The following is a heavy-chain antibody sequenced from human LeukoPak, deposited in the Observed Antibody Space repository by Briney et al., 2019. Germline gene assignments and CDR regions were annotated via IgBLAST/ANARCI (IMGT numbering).Heavy chain of an antibody. Sequence: GGSLRLSCAASGFTFSSYAMSWVRQAPGKGLEWVSAISSSSSYIYYADPVKGRFTISRDNAKNSLYLQMNSLRAEDTAVYYCARDSKQSMDVWGKGTTVTVSS. CDR1: GFTFSSYA. CDR3: ARDSKQSMDV. J-gene: IGHJ6*03. V-gene: IGHV3-21*01. D-gene: IGHD1/OR15-1a*01. CDR2: ISSSSSYI.